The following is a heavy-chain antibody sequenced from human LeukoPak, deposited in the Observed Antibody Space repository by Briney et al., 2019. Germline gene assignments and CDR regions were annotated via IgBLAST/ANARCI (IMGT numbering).Heavy chain of an antibody. CDR1: GFTFSSYA. D-gene: IGHD6-13*01. V-gene: IGHV3-23*01. Sequence: GRSLRLSCVASGFTFSSYAMSWVRQAPGKGLESVSSARASGGITYYADSAKGRFTISRDSSKNTLHLQMNSLRAQDTAVYYCAKVMAAAGTWFFDYWSQGTLVTVSS. CDR3: AKVMAAAGTWFFDY. J-gene: IGHJ4*02. CDR2: ARASGGIT.